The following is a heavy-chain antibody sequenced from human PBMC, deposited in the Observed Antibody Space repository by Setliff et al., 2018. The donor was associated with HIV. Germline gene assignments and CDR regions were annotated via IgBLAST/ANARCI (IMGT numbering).Heavy chain of an antibody. CDR2: IYHSGSA. CDR3: ARDGGRTGYSSSSDQ. V-gene: IGHV4-38-2*02. Sequence: PSETLSLTCAVSGFSISSGYYWGWTRQPPGKGLEWIGTIYHSGSAYYSPSLMSRVTISVDTSKNQISLKLNSVTAADTAVYYCARDGGRTGYSSSSDQWGQGTLVTVSS. CDR1: GFSISSGYY. D-gene: IGHD6-13*01. J-gene: IGHJ4*02.